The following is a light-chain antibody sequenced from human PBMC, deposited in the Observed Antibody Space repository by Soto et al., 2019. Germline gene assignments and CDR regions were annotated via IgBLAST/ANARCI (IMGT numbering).Light chain of an antibody. CDR1: SSDVGGYNY. CDR2: DVS. V-gene: IGLV2-11*01. J-gene: IGLJ1*01. Sequence: QSGLTQPRSVSESPGQSVTISCTGTSSDVGGYNYVSWYQQHPGKAPKLMIYDVSKRPSGVPDRFSGSKSGNTASLTISGLRAEDEADYYCCSYAGTPYVFGTGTKVTVL. CDR3: CSYAGTPYV.